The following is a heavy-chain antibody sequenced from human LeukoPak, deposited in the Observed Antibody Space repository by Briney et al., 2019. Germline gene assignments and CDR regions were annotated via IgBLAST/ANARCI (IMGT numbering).Heavy chain of an antibody. CDR1: GFTFSSYA. J-gene: IGHJ4*02. CDR3: ARLGYCSKTSCYPTDY. V-gene: IGHV3-48*01. Sequence: PGGSLRLSCAASGFTFSSYAMSWVRQAPGKGLEWVSYISSTSSAIYYADSVKGRFTISRDNAKNSLYLQMNSLRVEDTAVYYCARLGYCSKTSCYPTDYWGQGTLVTVSS. D-gene: IGHD2-2*01. CDR2: ISSTSSAI.